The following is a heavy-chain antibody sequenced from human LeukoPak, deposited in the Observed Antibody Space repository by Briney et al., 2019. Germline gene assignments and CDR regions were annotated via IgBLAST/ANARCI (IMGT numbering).Heavy chain of an antibody. CDR2: MYSGGST. D-gene: IGHD3-22*01. Sequence: GGSLRLSCAASGFTFSSSTMNWVRQAPGRGLEWVSTMYSGGSTYYADSVKGRFTISRDSSTNTLWLQINSLRAEDTAVYYCAKTSDYYFSFDYWGQGTLVTVSS. V-gene: IGHV3-53*01. CDR3: AKTSDYYFSFDY. CDR1: GFTFSSST. J-gene: IGHJ4*02.